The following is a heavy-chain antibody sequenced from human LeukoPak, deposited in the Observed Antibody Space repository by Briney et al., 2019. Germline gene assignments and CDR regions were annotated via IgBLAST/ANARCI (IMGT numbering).Heavy chain of an antibody. D-gene: IGHD2/OR15-2a*01. J-gene: IGHJ4*02. Sequence: GESLRISCQGSGYNFTTHWISWVRQMPGKGLEWMGIIYPGDSDTRYSPSFQGQVTISADKSITTAYLQWSSLKASDTAMYYCARVMTTLTGFDFWGQGTLVTVSS. CDR3: ARVMTTLTGFDF. CDR2: IYPGDSDT. V-gene: IGHV5-51*01. CDR1: GYNFTTHW.